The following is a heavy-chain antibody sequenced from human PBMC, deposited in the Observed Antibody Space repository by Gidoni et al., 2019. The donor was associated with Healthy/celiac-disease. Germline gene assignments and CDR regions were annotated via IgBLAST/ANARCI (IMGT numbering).Heavy chain of an antibody. CDR3: AKDPVPAAGLHYYYYMDV. Sequence: QVQLVESGGGVVQPGRSLSLSCAASGFTFSSYGMHWVRQAPGKGLEWVAVISYDGSKKYYAESVKGRFTISRDNSKNTLYLQMNSLRAEDTAVYYCAKDPVPAAGLHYYYYMDVWGKGTTVTVSS. J-gene: IGHJ6*03. CDR1: GFTFSSYG. V-gene: IGHV3-30*18. D-gene: IGHD2-2*01. CDR2: ISYDGSKK.